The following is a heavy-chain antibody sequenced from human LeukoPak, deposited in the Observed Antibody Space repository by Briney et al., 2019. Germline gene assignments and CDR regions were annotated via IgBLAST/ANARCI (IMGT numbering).Heavy chain of an antibody. J-gene: IGHJ6*02. CDR3: TRGPGRSSSPYYGMDV. Sequence: SSXXMTWVRQAXGKGLECVSTITPTADWTFYADSVKGRFSISRDNSKNTVYLQMNSLRAEDTAVYYCTRGPGRSSSPYYGMDVWGQGTTVTVSS. D-gene: IGHD6-6*01. V-gene: IGHV3-23*01. CDR1: SSXX. CDR2: ITPTADWT.